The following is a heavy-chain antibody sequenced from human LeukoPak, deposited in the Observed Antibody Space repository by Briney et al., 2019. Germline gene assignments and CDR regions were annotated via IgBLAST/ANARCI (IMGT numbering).Heavy chain of an antibody. CDR1: GASISGSGYY. CDR2: IYSSGST. V-gene: IGHV4-39*02. CDR3: ARDLDSSSWDDAFDI. J-gene: IGHJ3*02. D-gene: IGHD6-13*01. Sequence: SETLSLTCTVSGASISGSGYYWGWIRQPPGKGLKWIGSIYSSGSTYYNASLQSRVTISIETSKNQISLRLNSVTAADTAVYYCARDLDSSSWDDAFDIWGQGTMVTVSS.